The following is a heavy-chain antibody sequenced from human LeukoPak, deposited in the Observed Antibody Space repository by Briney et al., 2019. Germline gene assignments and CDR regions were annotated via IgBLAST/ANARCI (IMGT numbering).Heavy chain of an antibody. D-gene: IGHD1-26*01. Sequence: AGGSLRLSCAASGFTFSSYSMNWVRQAPGKGLEWVSSISSSSSYIYYADSMKGRFTISRDNAKNSLYLQMNSLRAEDTAVYYCARDLVGATGIFDYWGQGTLVTVSS. V-gene: IGHV3-21*01. CDR1: GFTFSSYS. CDR3: ARDLVGATGIFDY. J-gene: IGHJ4*02. CDR2: ISSSSSYI.